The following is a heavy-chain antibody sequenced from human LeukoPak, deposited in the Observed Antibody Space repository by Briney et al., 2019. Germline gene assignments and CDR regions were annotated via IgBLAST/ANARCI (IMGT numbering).Heavy chain of an antibody. Sequence: GGSLRLSCAASGFTFSDYYMSWIRQAPGKGLEWVSYISSSGSTIYYADSVKGRFTISRDNAKNSLYLQMNSLRAEDTAVYYCASPLPHSSGPQQGYWGQGTLVTVSS. V-gene: IGHV3-11*01. CDR2: ISSSGSTI. J-gene: IGHJ4*02. CDR1: GFTFSDYY. D-gene: IGHD3-22*01. CDR3: ASPLPHSSGPQQGY.